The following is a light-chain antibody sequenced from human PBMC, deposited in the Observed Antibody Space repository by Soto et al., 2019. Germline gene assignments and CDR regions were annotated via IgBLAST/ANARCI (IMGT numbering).Light chain of an antibody. Sequence: EILFTQSPATLSLSPGERATLSCRASQSVSSYLAWYQQKPGQAPRLLIYDASNRANGIPARFSGSGSGTDFTLTISSLEPEDFAVYYCQQRSNWHPLTFGGGTKVDIK. CDR3: QQRSNWHPLT. J-gene: IGKJ4*01. V-gene: IGKV3-11*01. CDR1: QSVSSY. CDR2: DAS.